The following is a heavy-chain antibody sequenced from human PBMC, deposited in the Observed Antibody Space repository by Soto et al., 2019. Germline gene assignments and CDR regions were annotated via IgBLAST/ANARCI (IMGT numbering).Heavy chain of an antibody. J-gene: IGHJ5*02. CDR3: ARVYPSVTRYGYVGNNCIDL. Sequence: ASVKVSCKASGYTFTSYYMHWVRQAPGQGLEWMGIINPSGGSTSYAQKFQGRVTMTRDTSTSTVYMELSSLRSEDTAVYYCARVYPSVTRYGYVGNNCIDLWGQGILVSVSS. CDR1: GYTFTSYY. V-gene: IGHV1-46*03. CDR2: INPSGGST. D-gene: IGHD5-18*01.